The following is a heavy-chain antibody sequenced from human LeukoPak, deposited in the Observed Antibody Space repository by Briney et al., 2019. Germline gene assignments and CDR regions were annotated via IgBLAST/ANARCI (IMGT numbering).Heavy chain of an antibody. CDR3: ARDWGSGWWYYYYYGMDV. D-gene: IGHD6-19*01. V-gene: IGHV3-74*01. Sequence: PGGSLRLSCAASGFTFSSHLMHWVRQAPGKGLVWVSRISSDGTYTNYADSVRGRFTISRDNAKNTLYLQMNSLRAEDTAVYYCARDWGSGWWYYYYYGMDVWGQGTTVTVSS. J-gene: IGHJ6*02. CDR2: ISSDGTYT. CDR1: GFTFSSHL.